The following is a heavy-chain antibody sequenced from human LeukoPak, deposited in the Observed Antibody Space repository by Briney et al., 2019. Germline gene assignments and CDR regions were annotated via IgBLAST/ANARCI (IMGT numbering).Heavy chain of an antibody. V-gene: IGHV4-30-2*01. CDR2: IFQSGST. Sequence: SSQTLSLTCAVSGGSISSGDYSWSWIRQPPGKGLEWIGYIFQSGSTYYNPSLKSRVTISVDRSKNQFSLKLSSVTAADTAVYYCARVGSDWNDVRYNWFDPWGQGTLVTVSS. CDR3: ARVGSDWNDVRYNWFDP. D-gene: IGHD1-1*01. CDR1: GGSISSGDYS. J-gene: IGHJ5*02.